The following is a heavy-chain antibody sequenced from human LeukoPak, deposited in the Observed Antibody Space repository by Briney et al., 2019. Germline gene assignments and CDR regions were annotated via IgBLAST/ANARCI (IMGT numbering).Heavy chain of an antibody. Sequence: PGGSLRLSCAASGFTFSTYGMSWVRQAPGKGLEWVSGISGSGGSSYYADSVKGRFTISRDNSKNTLYLQMNSLRAEDTAVYYCAKQGTLVRGVPFDYWGQGTLVTVSS. CDR1: GFTFSTYG. CDR2: ISGSGGSS. D-gene: IGHD3-10*01. CDR3: AKQGTLVRGVPFDY. J-gene: IGHJ4*02. V-gene: IGHV3-23*01.